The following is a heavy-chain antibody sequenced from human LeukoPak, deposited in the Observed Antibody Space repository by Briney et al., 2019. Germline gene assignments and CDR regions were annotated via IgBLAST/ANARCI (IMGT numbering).Heavy chain of an antibody. V-gene: IGHV3-74*01. Sequence: AESLSLSCAVSALFLSRYWTRWVRQPPGKELVWVSRINNNGSITNNADSVKGRFTISRDNAKDMSYWQMDSLGVDDTAIYYCARCPSVRGAIDKWGQGTLVDGSS. CDR3: ARCPSVRGAIDK. D-gene: IGHD3-10*01. J-gene: IGHJ4*02. CDR2: INNNGSIT. CDR1: ALFLSRYW.